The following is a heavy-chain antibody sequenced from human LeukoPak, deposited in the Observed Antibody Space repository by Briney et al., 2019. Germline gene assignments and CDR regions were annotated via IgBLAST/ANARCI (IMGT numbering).Heavy chain of an antibody. CDR2: IYTFGNT. D-gene: IGHD6-13*01. CDR1: GGSISSGTYY. CDR3: ARGGYSSSSDVRYYYYMDV. V-gene: IGHV4-61*02. Sequence: SQTLSLTCTVSGGSISSGTYYWNWIRQPAGKGLEWVERIYTFGNTNYSPSLKSRVTISVDTSKNQFSLKLSSVTAADTAVYYCARGGYSSSSDVRYYYYMDVWGTGTTVTVSS. J-gene: IGHJ6*03.